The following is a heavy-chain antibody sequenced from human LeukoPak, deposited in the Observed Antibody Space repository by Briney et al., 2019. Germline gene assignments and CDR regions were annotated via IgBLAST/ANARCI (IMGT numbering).Heavy chain of an antibody. CDR3: ASLTPAEMATKGGNAFDI. J-gene: IGHJ3*02. V-gene: IGHV3-7*01. Sequence: GGSLILSCAASGFTFSSYWMSWVRQAPGKGLEWVANIKQDGSEKYYVDSVKGRFTISRDNAKNSLYLQMNSLRAEDTAVYYCASLTPAEMATKGGNAFDIWGQGTMVTVSS. D-gene: IGHD5-24*01. CDR2: IKQDGSEK. CDR1: GFTFSSYW.